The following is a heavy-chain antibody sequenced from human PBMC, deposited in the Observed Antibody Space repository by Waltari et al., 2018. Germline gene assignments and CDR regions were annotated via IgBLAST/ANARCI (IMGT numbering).Heavy chain of an antibody. CDR2: ISHSGTT. V-gene: IGHV4-59*01. J-gene: IGHJ4*02. CDR3: ARSFDFWSGYPLDY. CDR1: GDSITNYY. D-gene: IGHD3-3*01. Sequence: QVQLQESGPGLVRPSETLSLICSVSGDSITNYYGGWVRQPPGNGLEWLGYISHSGTTRYNPSLKSRVTISVDRSKKQFSLRLDSVTAADTAVYYCARSFDFWSGYPLDYWGRGTLVTVSS.